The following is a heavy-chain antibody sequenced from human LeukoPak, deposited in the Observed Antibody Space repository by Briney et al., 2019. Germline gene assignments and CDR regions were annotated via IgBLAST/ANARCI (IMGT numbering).Heavy chain of an antibody. CDR2: IYTSGST. V-gene: IGHV4-4*07. J-gene: IGHJ5*02. D-gene: IGHD1-26*01. Sequence: SETLSLTCTVSGGSISSYYWSWIRQPAGKGLEWIGRIYTSGSTNYNPSLKSRVTMSVDTSKNQFSLKLSSVTAADTAVYYCARNKVGVGATTLFDPWGQGTLVTVSS. CDR1: GGSISSYY. CDR3: ARNKVGVGATTLFDP.